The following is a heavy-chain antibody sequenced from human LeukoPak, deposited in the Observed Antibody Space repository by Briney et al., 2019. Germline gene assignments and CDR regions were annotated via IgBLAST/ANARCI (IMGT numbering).Heavy chain of an antibody. Sequence: SETLSLTCAVSGGSISSGGYSWSWIRQPPGKGLEWIGYIYYSGSTYYNPSLKSRVTISVDTSKNQFSLKLSSVTAADTAVYYCARLVVVAATPFGIWGQGTMVTVSS. CDR2: IYYSGST. CDR1: GGSISSGGYS. CDR3: ARLVVVAATPFGI. V-gene: IGHV4-30-4*07. J-gene: IGHJ3*02. D-gene: IGHD2-15*01.